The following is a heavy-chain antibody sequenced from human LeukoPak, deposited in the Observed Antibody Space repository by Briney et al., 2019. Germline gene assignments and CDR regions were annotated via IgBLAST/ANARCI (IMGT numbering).Heavy chain of an antibody. D-gene: IGHD3-10*01. CDR3: ARGDYYGSGSYFSPLGY. V-gene: IGHV3-21*04. J-gene: IGHJ4*02. CDR1: GFTFSSYS. CDR2: ISSSSSYI. Sequence: GGSLRLSCAASGFTFSSYSMNWVRQAPGKGLEWVSSISSSSSYIYYADSVKGRFTISRDNAKNSLYLQMNSLRAEDTALYYCARGDYYGSGSYFSPLGYWGQGTLVTVSS.